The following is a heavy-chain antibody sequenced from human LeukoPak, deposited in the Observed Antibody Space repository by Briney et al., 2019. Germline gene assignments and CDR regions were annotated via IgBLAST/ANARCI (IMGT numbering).Heavy chain of an antibody. CDR3: ARTYYYYYMDV. Sequence: SVKVSCKASGGTFSSYAVDWVRQAPGQGLEWMGGTIPIFGTANYAQKFQGRVTMTRDMSTSTVYMELSSLRSEDTAVYYCARTYYYYYMDVWGKGTTVTVSS. CDR2: TIPIFGTA. J-gene: IGHJ6*03. CDR1: GGTFSSYA. V-gene: IGHV1-69*05.